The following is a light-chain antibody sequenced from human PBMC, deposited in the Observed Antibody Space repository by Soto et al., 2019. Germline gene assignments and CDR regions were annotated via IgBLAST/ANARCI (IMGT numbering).Light chain of an antibody. CDR2: GAS. Sequence: EIVLTQSPGTLSLSPGERATLSCRASQSVNSDYFAWYQQKPGQAPRLLIYGASTRAAGIPDRFSGSGSGTDYTLTISRLEPADLAVYYCQQYGSSQPPWAFGQGTKVEIK. CDR1: QSVNSDY. J-gene: IGKJ1*01. CDR3: QQYGSSQPPWA. V-gene: IGKV3-20*01.